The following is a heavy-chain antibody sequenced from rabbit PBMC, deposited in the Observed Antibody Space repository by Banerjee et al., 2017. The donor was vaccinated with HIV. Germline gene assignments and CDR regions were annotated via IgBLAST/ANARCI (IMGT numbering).Heavy chain of an antibody. D-gene: IGHD2-1*01. CDR3: AKAGVTNYGDVTYFGL. CDR1: GFSFSSSYW. CDR2: IDTGSRGST. J-gene: IGHJ4*01. Sequence: QEQLEESGGDLVKPEGSLTLTCTASGFSFSSSYWICWVRQAPGKGLEWNACIDTGSRGSTYYASWAKGRVTISKTSSTTVTLQMTSLTAADTATYFCAKAGVTNYGDVTYFGLWGQGTLVTVS. V-gene: IGHV1S45*01.